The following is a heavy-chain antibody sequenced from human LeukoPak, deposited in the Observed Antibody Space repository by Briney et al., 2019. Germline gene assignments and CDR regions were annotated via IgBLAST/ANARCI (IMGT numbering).Heavy chain of an antibody. J-gene: IGHJ5*02. CDR2: IYYSGST. Sequence: SETLSLTCTVSGGSISSYYWSWIRQPPGKGLEWIGYIYYSGSTNYNPSPKSRVTISVDTSKNQFSLKLSSVTAADTAVYYCARLRYTVTTGDWFDPWGQGTLVTVSS. CDR3: ARLRYTVTTGDWFDP. D-gene: IGHD4-17*01. CDR1: GGSISSYY. V-gene: IGHV4-59*08.